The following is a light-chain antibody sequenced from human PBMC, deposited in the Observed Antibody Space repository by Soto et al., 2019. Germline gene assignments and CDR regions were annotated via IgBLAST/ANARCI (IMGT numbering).Light chain of an antibody. J-gene: IGKJ2*01. CDR1: QSLVHSDGVTY. CDR3: LQTTHSLYS. Sequence: VVMTQSPLSLPVTLGQPASISCRSSQSLVHSDGVTYLNWFHQRPGQSPRRLIYKVSNRDSGVPDRFSGSGSGTDFTLRISRVEAADVGVYYCLQTTHSLYSFGQGTKLESK. V-gene: IGKV2-30*02. CDR2: KVS.